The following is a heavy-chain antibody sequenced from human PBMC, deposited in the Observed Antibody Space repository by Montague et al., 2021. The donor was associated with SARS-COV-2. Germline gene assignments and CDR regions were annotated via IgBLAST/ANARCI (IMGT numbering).Heavy chain of an antibody. D-gene: IGHD3/OR15-3a*01. CDR1: GFTSGDYQ. Sequence: SLRLSCAASGFTSGDYQMTWVRQAPGKGLQWVANINQVETAKTYVDSXKGRFTISRDNAKNSLILQMNSLKDEDTAVYYCARSPRGSGTGWLDYWGQGTLVTVSS. V-gene: IGHV3-7*01. CDR3: ARSPRGSGTGWLDY. J-gene: IGHJ4*02. CDR2: INQVETAK.